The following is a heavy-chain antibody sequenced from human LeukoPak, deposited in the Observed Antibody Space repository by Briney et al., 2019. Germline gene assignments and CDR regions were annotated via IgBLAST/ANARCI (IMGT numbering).Heavy chain of an antibody. J-gene: IGHJ4*02. CDR2: IFGGST. Sequence: GGSLRLSCVASGFSVSVSDNYMSWVRQTPGEGLEWVSVIFGGSTYYADSVKGRFTISRDNSKNTLYLQMDSLRAEDTAVHYSVIEARGTTVYYSGQGTLVTVFS. V-gene: IGHV3-66*01. CDR1: GFSVSVSDNY. D-gene: IGHD4-17*01. CDR3: VIEARGTTVYY.